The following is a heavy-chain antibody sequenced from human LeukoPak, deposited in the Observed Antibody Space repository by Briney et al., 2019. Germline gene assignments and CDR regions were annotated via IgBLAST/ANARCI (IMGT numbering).Heavy chain of an antibody. CDR2: IYYSGST. Sequence: PSETLSLTCTVSGGSISSGDYYWSWIRQPPGKGLEWIGYIYYSGSTYYNPSLKSRVTTSVDTSKNQFSLKLSSVTAADTAVYYCARGQWELVPEYYYGMDVWGQGTTVTVSS. J-gene: IGHJ6*02. D-gene: IGHD1-26*01. CDR1: GGSISSGDYY. CDR3: ARGQWELVPEYYYGMDV. V-gene: IGHV4-30-4*08.